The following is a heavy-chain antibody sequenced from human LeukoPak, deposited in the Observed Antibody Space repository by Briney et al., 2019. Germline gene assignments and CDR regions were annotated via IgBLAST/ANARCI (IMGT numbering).Heavy chain of an antibody. CDR2: ISYDGTKK. Sequence: PGGSLRLSCGASGFTFSRYAINWVRQAPGKGLDWVAVISYDGTKKIYADSVKGRFTVSRDNSNNMLYLQMNSQRDDDTAVYYCAKEGRLWGDGWNPGFAFDIWGQGTMVTVSS. D-gene: IGHD1-1*01. CDR1: GFTFSRYA. V-gene: IGHV3-30-3*01. J-gene: IGHJ3*02. CDR3: AKEGRLWGDGWNPGFAFDI.